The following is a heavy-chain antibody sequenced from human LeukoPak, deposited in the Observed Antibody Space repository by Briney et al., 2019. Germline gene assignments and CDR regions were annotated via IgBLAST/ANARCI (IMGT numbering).Heavy chain of an antibody. CDR3: ARDEGYGFDAFDI. CDR1: GFTFSSYA. D-gene: IGHD5-18*01. V-gene: IGHV3-23*01. J-gene: IGHJ3*02. Sequence: PGGSLRLSCAASGFTFSSYAMSWVRQAPGKGLEWVSAISGSGGSTYYADSVKGRFTISRDNSKNTLYLQMNSLRAEDTAVYYCARDEGYGFDAFDIWGQGTMVTVSS. CDR2: ISGSGGST.